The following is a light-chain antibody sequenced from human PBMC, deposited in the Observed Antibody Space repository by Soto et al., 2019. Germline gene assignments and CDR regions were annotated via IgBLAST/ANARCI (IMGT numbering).Light chain of an antibody. J-gene: IGLJ2*01. CDR2: EVS. CDR1: SSDVGGYDY. Sequence: QSVLTQPASVSGSPGQSITISCTGTSSDVGGYDYVSWYQQYPGKAPKLMIYEVSDQPSGVSKRFSGSKSGNTASLTISGRQAEDEADYYCSSYTSSSVVFGGGTKLTVL. V-gene: IGLV2-14*01. CDR3: SSYTSSSVV.